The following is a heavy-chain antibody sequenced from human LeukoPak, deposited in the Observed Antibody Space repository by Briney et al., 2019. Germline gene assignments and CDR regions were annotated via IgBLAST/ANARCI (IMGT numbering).Heavy chain of an antibody. CDR3: TRDLGLRRMI. Sequence: GGSLRLSCAASGLSVSSNNMHWVRQAPGGGLEWLSYISAASGTIYSADSVKGRFTISRDNAGNSLYLRMNSLRAEDTAVYYCTRDLGLRRMIWGRGTLVIVSS. CDR2: ISAASGTI. V-gene: IGHV3-48*04. CDR1: GLSVSSNN. J-gene: IGHJ2*01.